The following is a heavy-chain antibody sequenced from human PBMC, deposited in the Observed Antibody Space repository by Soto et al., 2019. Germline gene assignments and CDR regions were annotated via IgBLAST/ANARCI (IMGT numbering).Heavy chain of an antibody. Sequence: SVKVSCKASGGTFSSYIINWVRQAPGQGLEWMGRIIPISDTTDYARKFQGRVSFSADKATTTAYMELNSLGSDDTALYYCATRKWRGVFVVWGQGTMVTVSS. CDR1: GGTFSSYI. D-gene: IGHD2-8*01. V-gene: IGHV1-69*08. CDR3: ATRKWRGVFVV. CDR2: IIPISDTT. J-gene: IGHJ3*01.